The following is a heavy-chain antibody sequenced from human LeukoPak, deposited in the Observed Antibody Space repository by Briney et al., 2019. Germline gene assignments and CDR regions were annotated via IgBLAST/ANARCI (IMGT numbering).Heavy chain of an antibody. J-gene: IGHJ1*01. CDR2: ISYDGSNK. CDR1: GFTFSSYG. CDR3: AKDGHRRYYYDSSGYSQYFQH. Sequence: PGGSLRLSCAASGFTFSSYGMHWVRQAPGKGLEWVAVISYDGSNKYYADSVKGRFTISRDNSKNTLYLQMNSLRAEDTAVYYCAKDGHRRYYYDSSGYSQYFQHWGQGTLVTVSS. V-gene: IGHV3-30*18. D-gene: IGHD3-22*01.